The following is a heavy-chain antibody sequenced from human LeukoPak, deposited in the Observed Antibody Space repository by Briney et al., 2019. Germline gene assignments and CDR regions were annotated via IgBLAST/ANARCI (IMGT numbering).Heavy chain of an antibody. Sequence: PGGSLRLSCAAFGFTFTSSAMSWGRQAPGKGLEWVSAISGSGGSTYYACSVKGRFTISRDNSKNTLYLQMNSLRAEDTAIYYCAKTGKWPGYCSSTSCQAGMDVWGKGTTVTVSS. CDR2: ISGSGGST. J-gene: IGHJ6*04. CDR3: AKTGKWPGYCSSTSCQAGMDV. D-gene: IGHD2-2*01. V-gene: IGHV3-23*01. CDR1: GFTFTSSA.